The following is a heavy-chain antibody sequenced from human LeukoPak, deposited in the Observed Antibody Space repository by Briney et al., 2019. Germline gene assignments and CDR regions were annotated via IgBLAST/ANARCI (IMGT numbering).Heavy chain of an antibody. Sequence: SETLSLTCTVSGGSISSYYWSWIRQPPGKGLEWSGYIYYSGSTNYNPSLKSRVTISVDTSKNQFSLKLSSVTAADTAVYYCARERVYYYDSSGYVYYYYYGMDVWGQGTTVTVSS. V-gene: IGHV4-59*01. CDR2: IYYSGST. J-gene: IGHJ6*02. D-gene: IGHD3-22*01. CDR1: GGSISSYY. CDR3: ARERVYYYDSSGYVYYYYYGMDV.